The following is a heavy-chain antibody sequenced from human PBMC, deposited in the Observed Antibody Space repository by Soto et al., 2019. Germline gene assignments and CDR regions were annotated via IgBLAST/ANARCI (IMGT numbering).Heavy chain of an antibody. D-gene: IGHD2-2*01. CDR1: GFTFSSYA. CDR2: ISYDGSNK. J-gene: IGHJ6*02. Sequence: GGSLRLSCAASGFTFSSYAMHWVRQAPGKGLEWVAVISYDGSNKYYADSVKGRFTISRDNSKNTLYLQMNSLRAEDTAVYYCARGGPLGYCSSTSCPHYYYYGMDVWGQGTTVTVSS. V-gene: IGHV3-30-3*01. CDR3: ARGGPLGYCSSTSCPHYYYYGMDV.